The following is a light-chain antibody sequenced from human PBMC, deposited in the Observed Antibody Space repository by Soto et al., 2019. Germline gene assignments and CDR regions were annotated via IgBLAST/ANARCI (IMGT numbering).Light chain of an antibody. V-gene: IGKV3-20*01. J-gene: IGKJ1*01. CDR2: DAS. CDR3: QQYGSSPRT. Sequence: EVVVTQSPGTLSLSPGERVTLSCRASQTVNNNYLAWYQQKPGQAPRLLIFDASSRATGIPDRFSGSGSGTDFTLTINSLEPEDFAVYYCQQYGSSPRTFGQGTKVDIK. CDR1: QTVNNNY.